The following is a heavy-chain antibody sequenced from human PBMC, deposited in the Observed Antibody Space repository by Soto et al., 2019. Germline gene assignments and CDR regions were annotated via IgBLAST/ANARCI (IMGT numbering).Heavy chain of an antibody. CDR3: AFVGTTGKVY. D-gene: IGHD1-26*01. J-gene: IGHJ4*02. V-gene: IGHV3-74*01. CDR1: GFTFSAYW. CDR2: INNDGSST. Sequence: LRLSCAASGFTFSAYWMNWVRQAPGKGLVWVSRINNDGSSTNYADSVKGRFTISRDNTKNTLYLQMNSLRAEDTAVYYCAFVGTTGKVYWGQGTLVTVSS.